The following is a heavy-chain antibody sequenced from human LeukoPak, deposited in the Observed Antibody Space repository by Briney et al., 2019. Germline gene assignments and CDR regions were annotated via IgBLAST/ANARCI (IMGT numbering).Heavy chain of an antibody. CDR2: IKQDGSEK. D-gene: IGHD7-27*01. Sequence: GGSLRLSCVASGFTFSNYWMSWVRQAPGKGLEWVANIKQDGSEKYYVDSVKGRFTISKDNTKNLLYLQMNSLRAEDTAVYYCARDDYWGHDHWGQRTVVTVSS. J-gene: IGHJ5*02. CDR3: ARDDYWGHDH. CDR1: GFTFSNYW. V-gene: IGHV3-7*03.